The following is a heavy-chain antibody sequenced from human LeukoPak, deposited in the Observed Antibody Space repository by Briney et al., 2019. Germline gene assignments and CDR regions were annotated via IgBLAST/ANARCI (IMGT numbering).Heavy chain of an antibody. V-gene: IGHV5-51*01. CDR1: GYSFSNYY. CDR3: ASRTGSYYPFDS. J-gene: IGHJ4*02. Sequence: GESLKISCKGSGYSFSNYYIDWVRQMPGKGLEWMGVMYPGGSDIRYSPSFQGQVTISADKSIDTAYLQWSSLKASDSAMYYCASRTGSYYPFDSWGQGTLVTVXS. CDR2: MYPGGSDI. D-gene: IGHD1-26*01.